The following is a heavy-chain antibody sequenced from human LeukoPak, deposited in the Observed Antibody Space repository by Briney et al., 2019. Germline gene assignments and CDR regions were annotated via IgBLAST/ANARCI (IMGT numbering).Heavy chain of an antibody. J-gene: IGHJ5*02. CDR3: ARDKKGFTMVRGVIIRFAP. V-gene: IGHV1-18*01. D-gene: IGHD3-10*01. CDR2: ISAYNGNT. Sequence: AASVKVSCKASGYTFTSYGISWVRQAPGQGLEWMGWISAYNGNTNYAQKLQGRVTMTTDTSTSTAYMELRSLRSDDTAVYYCARDKKGFTMVRGVIIRFAPWGQGTLVTVPS. CDR1: GYTFTSYG.